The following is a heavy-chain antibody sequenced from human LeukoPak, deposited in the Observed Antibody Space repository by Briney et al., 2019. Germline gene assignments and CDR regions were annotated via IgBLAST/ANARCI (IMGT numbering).Heavy chain of an antibody. CDR2: IYYSGST. CDR1: GGSISSYY. V-gene: IGHV4-59*01. D-gene: IGHD6-19*01. Sequence: SETLSLTCTVSGGSISSYYWSWIRQPPGKGLEWIGYIYYSGSTNYNPSLKSRVTISVDTSKNQFSLKLSSVTAADTAVYYCARAGYSRGWYYFDYWGQGTLVTVSS. J-gene: IGHJ4*02. CDR3: ARAGYSRGWYYFDY.